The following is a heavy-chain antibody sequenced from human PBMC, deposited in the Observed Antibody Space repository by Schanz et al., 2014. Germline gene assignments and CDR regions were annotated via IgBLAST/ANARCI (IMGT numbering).Heavy chain of an antibody. V-gene: IGHV1-69*08. Sequence: QVQLVQSGAEVKKPGSSVKVSCKASGGTFSSYTISWVRQAPGQGLEWMGRIISILGIPNYAQKFQGRVTFTADKSTSTAYMELSSLRSDDTAVYYCARDQSPYTNSSDVRYFDYWGQGSLXTVSS. CDR3: ARDQSPYTNSSDVRYFDY. D-gene: IGHD6-6*01. CDR2: IISILGIP. CDR1: GGTFSSYT. J-gene: IGHJ4*02.